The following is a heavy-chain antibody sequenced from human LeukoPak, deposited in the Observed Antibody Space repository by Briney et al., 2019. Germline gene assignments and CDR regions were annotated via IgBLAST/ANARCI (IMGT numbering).Heavy chain of an antibody. Sequence: SETLSLTCAVYGGSFSGYYWSWIRQPPGKGLEWIGEINHSGSTNYNPSLKSRVTISVDTSKNQFSLKLSSVTAADTAVYYRARAQAFRGSVPYYYGMDVWGQGTTVTVSS. D-gene: IGHD3-10*01. J-gene: IGHJ6*02. CDR1: GGSFSGYY. CDR3: ARAQAFRGSVPYYYGMDV. V-gene: IGHV4-34*01. CDR2: INHSGST.